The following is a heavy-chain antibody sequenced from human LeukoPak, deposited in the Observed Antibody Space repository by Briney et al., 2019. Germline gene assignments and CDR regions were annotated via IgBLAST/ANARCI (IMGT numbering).Heavy chain of an antibody. CDR2: IRHDGHT. CDR1: GYSISSGYY. J-gene: IGHJ3*01. Sequence: SETLSLTCTVSGYSISSGYYWGWIRQSPGKGLEWIASIRHDGHTYYNASLRSQVTISIDMSRNQFSLRLNSVTAADTAVYYCARQVATKGEWAFDVWGQGTLVAVSS. V-gene: IGHV4-38-2*02. D-gene: IGHD5-12*01. CDR3: ARQVATKGEWAFDV.